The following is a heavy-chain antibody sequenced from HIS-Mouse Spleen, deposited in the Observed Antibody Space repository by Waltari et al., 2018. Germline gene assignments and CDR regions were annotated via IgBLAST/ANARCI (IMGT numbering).Heavy chain of an antibody. Sequence: QLQLQESGPGLVKPSETLSLTCTVSGGSISSSSYYWGWIRQPPGKGLEWIGSIYYSGSTYYNPSLKSRVTISVETSKNQFSLKLSSVPAADTAVYYCAREIPYSSSWYDWYFDLWGRGTLVTVSS. CDR1: GGSISSSSYY. D-gene: IGHD6-13*01. J-gene: IGHJ2*01. CDR2: IYYSGST. V-gene: IGHV4-39*07. CDR3: AREIPYSSSWYDWYFDL.